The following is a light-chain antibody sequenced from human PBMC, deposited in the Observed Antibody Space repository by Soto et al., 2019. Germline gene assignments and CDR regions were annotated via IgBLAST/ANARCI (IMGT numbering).Light chain of an antibody. CDR3: LQNNRYPWT. J-gene: IGKJ1*01. CDR1: QDISDF. V-gene: IGKV1-17*03. Sequence: DIQITQSPSAMYASVGDSVTITCRASQDISDFLAWFQQRQGEVPKRLIYAAPSLESGVPSRFRGSGSGTEFTLTISRLQPEDFKTYYCLQNNRYPWTFGQGTKVDIK. CDR2: AAP.